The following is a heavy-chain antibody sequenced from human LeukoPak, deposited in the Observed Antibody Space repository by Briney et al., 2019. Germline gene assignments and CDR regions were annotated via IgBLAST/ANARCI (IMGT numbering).Heavy chain of an antibody. CDR1: GFTFSSYE. J-gene: IGHJ5*02. D-gene: IGHD2-15*01. CDR3: ARVGVVVAATGNLWFDP. Sequence: GGSLRLSCAAPGFTFSSYEMNSVRQAPGKGLEWVSYISSSGTTIYYADSVKGRFTISRDNAKNSLYLQMNSLRAEDTAVYYCARVGVVVAATGNLWFDPWGQGTLVTVSS. V-gene: IGHV3-48*03. CDR2: ISSSGTTI.